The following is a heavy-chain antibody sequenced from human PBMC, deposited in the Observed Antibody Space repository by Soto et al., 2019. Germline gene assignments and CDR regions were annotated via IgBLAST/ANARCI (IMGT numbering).Heavy chain of an antibody. Sequence: SVKVSCKASGGTFSSYTISWVRQAPGQGLEWMGRIIPILGIANYAQKFQGRVTITADKSTSTAYMELSSLRSEDTAVYYCARGYTIGSYYYYGMDVWGQGTTVTVS. J-gene: IGHJ6*02. CDR1: GGTFSSYT. D-gene: IGHD5-18*01. V-gene: IGHV1-69*02. CDR2: IIPILGIA. CDR3: ARGYTIGSYYYYGMDV.